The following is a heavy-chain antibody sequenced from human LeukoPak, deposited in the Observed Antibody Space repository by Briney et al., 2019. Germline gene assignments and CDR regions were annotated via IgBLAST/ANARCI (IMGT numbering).Heavy chain of an antibody. Sequence: ASVKVSCKASGGTFSSYAISWVRQAPGQGLEWMGGIIPIFGTANYAQKFQGRVTITADESTSTAYMELSSLRSEDTAVYYCARDHKYCSGGSCYAYWGQGTLVTVSS. V-gene: IGHV1-69*13. J-gene: IGHJ4*02. CDR2: IIPIFGTA. CDR1: GGTFSSYA. D-gene: IGHD2-15*01. CDR3: ARDHKYCSGGSCYAY.